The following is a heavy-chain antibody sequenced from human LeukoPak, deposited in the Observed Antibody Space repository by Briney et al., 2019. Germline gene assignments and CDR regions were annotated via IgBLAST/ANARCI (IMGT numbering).Heavy chain of an antibody. CDR1: GYIFTSYG. J-gene: IGHJ6*02. CDR2: ISANNGDT. Sequence: ASVKVSCKASGYIFTSYGISWVRQAPGQGLEWMGWISANNGDTDYSQRLQDRVTMTIDTSTSTAYMELRSLRSDDTAVYYCASLAATPVYYYYGMDVWGQGTTVTVSS. CDR3: ASLAATPVYYYYGMDV. D-gene: IGHD2-15*01. V-gene: IGHV1-18*01.